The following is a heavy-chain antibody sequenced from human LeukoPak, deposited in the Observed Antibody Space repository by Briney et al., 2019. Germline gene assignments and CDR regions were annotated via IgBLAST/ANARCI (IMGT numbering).Heavy chain of an antibody. CDR2: ISRSDGTA. D-gene: IGHD4-17*01. CDR1: GFTFSAFA. Sequence: GGSLRLSCAASGFTFSAFAMNWVRQAAGKGLEWDSFISRSDGTAYYADSVKGRFTISRDNSKNTLYLQMNSLRAEDTAQYFCARDDYGDWPPLFDYWGQGTLVTVSS. J-gene: IGHJ4*02. V-gene: IGHV3-23*01. CDR3: ARDDYGDWPPLFDY.